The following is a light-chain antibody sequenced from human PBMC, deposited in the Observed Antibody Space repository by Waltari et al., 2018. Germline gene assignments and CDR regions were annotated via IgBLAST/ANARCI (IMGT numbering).Light chain of an antibody. Sequence: TVVTQSPATLSVSTGERASLSCRTRQTIGLSLAWYQQKPGQAPRLLIYHASTRATGIPARFSGSGSESEFTLTISSLQSEDVAVYYCQQYNNWPPGTFGQGTRVEI. CDR1: QTIGLS. V-gene: IGKV3-15*01. CDR2: HAS. CDR3: QQYNNWPPGT. J-gene: IGKJ1*01.